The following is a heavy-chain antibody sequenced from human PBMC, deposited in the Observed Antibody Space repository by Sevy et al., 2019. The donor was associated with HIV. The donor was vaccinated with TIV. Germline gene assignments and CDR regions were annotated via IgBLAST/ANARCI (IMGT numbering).Heavy chain of an antibody. CDR3: ATTKIVRRQWLVTDY. D-gene: IGHD6-19*01. V-gene: IGHV1-24*01. J-gene: IGHJ4*02. Sequence: ASVKVSCKVSGYTLTELSMHWVRQAPGKGLEWMGGFDPEDGETIYAQKFHGRVTMTEDTSTDTAYMEMSSLRSEDTAVYYCATTKIVRRQWLVTDYWGQGTLVTVSS. CDR2: FDPEDGET. CDR1: GYTLTELS.